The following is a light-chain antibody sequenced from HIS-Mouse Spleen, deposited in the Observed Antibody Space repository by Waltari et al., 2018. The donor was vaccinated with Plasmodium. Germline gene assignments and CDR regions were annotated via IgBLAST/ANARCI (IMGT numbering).Light chain of an antibody. V-gene: IGKV1-5*03. CDR2: KAS. Sequence: DIQMTQSPSTLSASVGDRVTITRRASQSISSRLACYQQKPGKAPKLLIYKASSLESGVPSRFSGSGSGTEFTLTISSLQPDDFATYYCQQYNSYSWTFGQGTKVEIK. CDR1: QSISSR. J-gene: IGKJ1*01. CDR3: QQYNSYSWT.